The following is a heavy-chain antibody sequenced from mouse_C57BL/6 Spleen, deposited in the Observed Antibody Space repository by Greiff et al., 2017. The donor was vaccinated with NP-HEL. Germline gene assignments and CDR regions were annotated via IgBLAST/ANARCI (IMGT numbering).Heavy chain of an antibody. CDR3: ARGQTAPYFDY. Sequence: QVQLQQPGAELVKPGASVKLSCKASGYTFTSYWMQWVKQRPGQGLEWIGEIDPSDSYTNYNQKFKGKATLTVDTSSSTAYMQLSSLTSEDSAVYYCARGQTAPYFDYWGQGTTLTVSS. V-gene: IGHV1-50*01. J-gene: IGHJ2*01. CDR2: IDPSDSYT. CDR1: GYTFTSYW. D-gene: IGHD3-2*01.